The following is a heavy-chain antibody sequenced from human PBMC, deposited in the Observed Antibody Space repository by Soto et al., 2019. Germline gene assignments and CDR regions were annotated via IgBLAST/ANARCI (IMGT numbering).Heavy chain of an antibody. CDR2: TYYRSKWYN. V-gene: IGHV6-1*01. Sequence: SQTLSLTCAISGDSVSSNSAAWNWIRQSPSRGLEWLGRTYYRSKWYNDYAVSVKSRITINPDTSKNQFSLQLNSVTPEDTAVYYCARDSRYNWNYGPTAPFDYWXQGXLVXVSS. CDR1: GDSVSSNSAA. CDR3: ARDSRYNWNYGPTAPFDY. D-gene: IGHD1-7*01. J-gene: IGHJ4*02.